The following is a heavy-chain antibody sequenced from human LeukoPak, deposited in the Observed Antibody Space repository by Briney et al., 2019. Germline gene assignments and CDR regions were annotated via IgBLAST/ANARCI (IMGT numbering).Heavy chain of an antibody. CDR3: ARDITYYYGSGSYFRNPY. J-gene: IGHJ4*02. Sequence: GGSLRLSCAASGFTVYNNYMTWVRQAPGKGLECVSVIYSGGSTYYADSVKGRFTISRDNSKNTLYLQMNSLRAEDTAVYYCARDITYYYGSGSYFRNPYWGQGTLVTVSS. CDR1: GFTVYNNY. D-gene: IGHD3-10*01. CDR2: IYSGGST. V-gene: IGHV3-53*01.